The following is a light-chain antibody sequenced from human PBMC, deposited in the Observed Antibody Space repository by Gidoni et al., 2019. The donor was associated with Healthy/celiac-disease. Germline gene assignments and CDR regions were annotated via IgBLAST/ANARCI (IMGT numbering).Light chain of an antibody. CDR1: ALPKKY. Sequence: SYELTQPPSVSVSPGQTARITCPGDALPKKYAYWYQPKSGQAPVLVIYEDSKRPSGIPERYSGSSSGTMATLTISGAQVEDEADYYCYSTDSSGNHREIGGGTKLTVL. CDR3: YSTDSSGNHRE. V-gene: IGLV3-10*01. J-gene: IGLJ2*01. CDR2: EDS.